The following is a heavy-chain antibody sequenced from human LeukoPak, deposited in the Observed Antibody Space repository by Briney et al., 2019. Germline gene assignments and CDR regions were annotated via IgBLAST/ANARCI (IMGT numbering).Heavy chain of an antibody. J-gene: IGHJ4*02. CDR3: ASFEYSSSYYFDY. V-gene: IGHV4-59*01. Sequence: PSETLSLTCTVSGGSISSYYWSWIRQPPGKGLEWIGYIYYSGSTNYNPSLKSRVTISVDTSKNQFSLKLSSVPAADTAVYYCASFEYSSSYYFDYRGQGTPVT. D-gene: IGHD6-6*01. CDR1: GGSISSYY. CDR2: IYYSGST.